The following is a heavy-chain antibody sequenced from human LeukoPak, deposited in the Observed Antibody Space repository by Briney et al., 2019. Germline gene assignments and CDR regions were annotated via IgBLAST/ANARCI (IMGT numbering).Heavy chain of an antibody. V-gene: IGHV3-73*01. CDR3: TRDPTGNNI. CDR1: GFNFSGSA. J-gene: IGHJ3*02. Sequence: GGSLRLSCAASGFNFSGSAMHWVRQASGRGLEWLGRIRSKANSYATAYAASVKGRFTISRDDSRNTAYLQMSSLKTEDTAVYYCTRDPTGNNIWGQGTMVTVSS. CDR2: IRSKANSYAT. D-gene: IGHD7-27*01.